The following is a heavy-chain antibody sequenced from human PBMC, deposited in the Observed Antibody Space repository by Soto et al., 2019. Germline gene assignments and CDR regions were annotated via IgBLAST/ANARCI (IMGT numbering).Heavy chain of an antibody. D-gene: IGHD2-2*01. J-gene: IGHJ6*02. CDR1: AFTFDEYT. Sequence: GGSLRLSCAASAFTFDEYTMHWVRQAPGKCLEWVSLISWDGGSTYYADSVKGRFTNSRDNSKNSLYLQMNSLRTEDTALYYCAKDMGCSSTSCYEYYYYYYGMDVWGQGTTVTVSS. CDR3: AKDMGCSSTSCYEYYYYYYGMDV. V-gene: IGHV3-43*01. CDR2: ISWDGGST.